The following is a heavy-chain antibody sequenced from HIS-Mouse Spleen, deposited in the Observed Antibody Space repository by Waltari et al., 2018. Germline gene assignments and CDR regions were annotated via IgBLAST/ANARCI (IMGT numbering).Heavy chain of an antibody. CDR3: ARGHDYSNYFDY. D-gene: IGHD4-4*01. CDR2: MNHNSGNT. Sequence: QSLLVQSAVKVNTPGASVKVPCKGSRYRLIRYDIIYWRQATRQGLEWMAWMNHNSGNTGYAPKFQGRVNMTRNTSISTAYMELSSLRSEDTAVYYCARGHDYSNYFDYWGQGTLVTVSS. J-gene: IGHJ4*02. V-gene: IGHV1-8*01. CDR1: RYRLIRYD.